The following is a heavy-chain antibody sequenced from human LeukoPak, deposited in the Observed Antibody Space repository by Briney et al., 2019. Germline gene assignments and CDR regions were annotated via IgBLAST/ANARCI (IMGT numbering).Heavy chain of an antibody. CDR1: GFTFSSYW. Sequence: GGSLRLSCAASGFTFSSYWMSWVRHAPGKGLVWVSYIKPDGSDTTYADSVKGRFTISRDNAKNTLYLQMNSLRAEDTAVYYCARDKDWLLYDYWGQGTLVTVSS. CDR3: ARDKDWLLYDY. CDR2: IKPDGSDT. V-gene: IGHV3-74*01. D-gene: IGHD3/OR15-3a*01. J-gene: IGHJ4*02.